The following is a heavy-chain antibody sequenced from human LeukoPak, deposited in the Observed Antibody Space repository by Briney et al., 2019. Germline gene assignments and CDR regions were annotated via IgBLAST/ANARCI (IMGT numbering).Heavy chain of an antibody. CDR1: GFTFDDYA. J-gene: IGHJ6*04. V-gene: IGHV3-9*01. D-gene: IGHD4-17*01. CDR3: AKGGEDYGDYPRYYGMDV. CDR2: ISWNSGSI. Sequence: PGRSLRLSCAASGFTFDDYAMHWVRQAPGKGLEWVSGISWNSGSIGYADSVKGRFTISRDNAKNSLYLQMNSLRAEDTALYYCAKGGEDYGDYPRYYGMDVGGKGTTVTVSS.